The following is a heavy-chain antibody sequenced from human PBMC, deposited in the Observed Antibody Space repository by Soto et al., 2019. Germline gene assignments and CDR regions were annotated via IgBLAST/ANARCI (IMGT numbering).Heavy chain of an antibody. V-gene: IGHV3-48*01. CDR3: ARDRSDILTGYYIELDY. CDR2: ISSSSSTI. Sequence: PGGSLRLSCAASGFTFSSYSMNWVRQAPGKGLKWVSYISSSSSTIYYADSVKGRFTISRDNAKNSLYLQMNSLRAEDTAVYYCARDRSDILTGYYIELDYWGQGTLVTVSS. J-gene: IGHJ4*02. CDR1: GFTFSSYS. D-gene: IGHD3-9*01.